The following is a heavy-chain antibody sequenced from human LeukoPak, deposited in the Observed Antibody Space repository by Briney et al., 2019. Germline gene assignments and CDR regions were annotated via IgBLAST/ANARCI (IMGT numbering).Heavy chain of an antibody. D-gene: IGHD3-3*01. CDR1: GFTFSSYW. CDR3: ARDRYDTVSTYYYYYYGMDV. J-gene: IGHJ6*02. Sequence: GGSLRLSCAASGFTFSSYWMHWVRQAPGKGLVWVSRINSDGSSTSYADSVKGRFTISRDNAKNTLYLQMNSLRAEDTAVYYCARDRYDTVSTYYYYYYGMDVWGQGTTVTVSS. CDR2: INSDGSST. V-gene: IGHV3-74*01.